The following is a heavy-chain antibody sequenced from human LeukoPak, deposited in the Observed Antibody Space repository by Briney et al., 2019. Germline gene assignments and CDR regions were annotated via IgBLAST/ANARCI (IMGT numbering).Heavy chain of an antibody. V-gene: IGHV3-7*05. CDR2: MKHDGIEK. Sequence: GGSLRLSCVASGFSFGSYWMAWVRQAPGKGLEWVANMKHDGIEKYHVDSVKGRFTISRDNTKNSLYLHMSSLRVEDTAVYYCAREGREGYNYPALDFWGQGILVSV. D-gene: IGHD5-24*01. J-gene: IGHJ4*02. CDR1: GFSFGSYW. CDR3: AREGREGYNYPALDF.